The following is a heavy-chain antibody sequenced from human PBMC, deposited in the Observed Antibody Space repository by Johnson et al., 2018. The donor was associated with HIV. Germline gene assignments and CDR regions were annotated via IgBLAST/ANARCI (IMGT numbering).Heavy chain of an antibody. CDR3: ARREGTTGTFSAFDI. CDR2: IKQDGSDK. J-gene: IGHJ3*02. D-gene: IGHD1-1*01. V-gene: IGHV3-7*05. CDR1: GFTFSSYY. Sequence: VQLVESGGGLVQPGGSLRLSCAASGFTFSSYYMSWVRQAPGKGLEWVANIKQDGSDKYYVDSVKGRFTISRDNAKNSLYLQMNSLTAEDTALYYCARREGTTGTFSAFDIWGQGTMVTVSS.